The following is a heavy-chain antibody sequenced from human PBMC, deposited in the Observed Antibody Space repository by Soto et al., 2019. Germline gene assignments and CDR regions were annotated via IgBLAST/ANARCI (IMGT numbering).Heavy chain of an antibody. CDR3: AREGSYSAYNFAHGIQLWFFDF. V-gene: IGHV4-4*07. CDR1: GGSTNTFY. Sequence: ASETLSLTCTVSGGSTNTFYWSWVRQPAGKGLEWIGRIFSSGSTSFNPSLESRVATSVDTSKNHFSLNLSSVTAADMAVYYCAREGSYSAYNFAHGIQLWFFDFWGQGALVTVSS. J-gene: IGHJ4*02. D-gene: IGHD5-12*01. CDR2: IFSSGST.